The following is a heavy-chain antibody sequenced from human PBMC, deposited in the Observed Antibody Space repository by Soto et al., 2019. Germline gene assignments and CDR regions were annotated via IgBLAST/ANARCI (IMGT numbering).Heavy chain of an antibody. V-gene: IGHV2-5*02. CDR3: AHRTYYLYEGAGNFDY. CDR2: IYWDDDK. J-gene: IGHJ4*02. CDR1: GFSLSTSGVG. D-gene: IGHD3-10*01. Sequence: QITLKESGPTLVKPTQTLTLTCTFSGFSLSTSGVGVGWIHQPPGKALEWLALIYWDDDKRYSPSLKSRLTITKDTSKNQVVLTMTNMDPVDTATYYCAHRTYYLYEGAGNFDYWGQGTLVTVSS.